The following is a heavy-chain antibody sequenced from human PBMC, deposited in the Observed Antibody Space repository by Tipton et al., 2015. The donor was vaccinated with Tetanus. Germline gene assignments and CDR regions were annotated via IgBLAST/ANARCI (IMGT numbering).Heavy chain of an antibody. V-gene: IGHV4-39*01. CDR2: IYYRGST. CDR3: ARQKGSSSGFVAWYFDL. Sequence: LRLSCTVSGGSISSSSYYWGWIRQPPGKGLEWIGSIYYRGSTYYNPSLKSRVTISVDTSKNQFSLKLSSVTAADTAVYYCARQKGSSSGFVAWYFDLWGRGTLVTVSS. D-gene: IGHD6-6*01. J-gene: IGHJ2*01. CDR1: GGSISSSSYY.